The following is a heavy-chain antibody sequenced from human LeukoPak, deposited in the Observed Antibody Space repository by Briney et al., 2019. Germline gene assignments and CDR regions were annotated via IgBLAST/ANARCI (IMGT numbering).Heavy chain of an antibody. J-gene: IGHJ4*02. CDR1: GGSVSSGTYY. Sequence: SETLSLTCTVSGGSVSSGTYYWGWIRQPPGKGLEWIGYIYYSGSTKYNPSLKSRVTISVDTSKNQFSLKLRSVTAADTAVYYCARGDGDGYPASIDYWGQGTLVTVSS. CDR3: ARGDGDGYPASIDY. CDR2: IYYSGST. D-gene: IGHD5-24*01. V-gene: IGHV4-61*01.